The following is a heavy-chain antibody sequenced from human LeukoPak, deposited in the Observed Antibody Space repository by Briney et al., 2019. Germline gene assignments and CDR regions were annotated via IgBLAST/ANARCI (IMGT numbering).Heavy chain of an antibody. J-gene: IGHJ4*02. CDR1: GYTFTSYY. D-gene: IGHD5-12*01. Sequence: ASVKVSCKASGYTFTSYYLHWVRQAPGQGLEWMGISSPSGGSTTYAQNFQGRVTMTRDTSTSTVHMELSSLRSEDTAVYYCARDGVATNGVGFDYWGQGTLVTVSS. CDR3: ARDGVATNGVGFDY. V-gene: IGHV1-46*01. CDR2: SSPSGGST.